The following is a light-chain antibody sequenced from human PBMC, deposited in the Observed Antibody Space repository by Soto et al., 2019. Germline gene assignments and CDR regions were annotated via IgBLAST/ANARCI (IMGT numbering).Light chain of an antibody. CDR2: WAS. V-gene: IGKV4-1*01. J-gene: IGKJ3*01. Sequence: DIVMTQSPDSLAVSLGERATINCKSSQSILYSANNNHYLAWYQQKPGQPPKLLIYWASTRESGVPDRFSGSGSGTDFSLTISSLQAEDVAVYYGQQYYTSPFTFGPGTKVDIK. CDR1: QSILYSANNNHY. CDR3: QQYYTSPFT.